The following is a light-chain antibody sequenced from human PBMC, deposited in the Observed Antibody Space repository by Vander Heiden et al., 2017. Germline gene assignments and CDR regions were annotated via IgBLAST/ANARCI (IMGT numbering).Light chain of an antibody. CDR1: SYNIGAGYD. J-gene: IGLJ1*01. V-gene: IGLV1-40*01. CDR3: QSYDSSLSGYV. Sequence: QSVLPQPPSVSGAPGQSVTTSGTGSSYNIGAGYDVHWYQQLPGTAPKLLIYGNSNRPSGVPDRFSGSKSGTSASLAITGLQAEDEADYYCQSYDSSLSGYVFGTGTKVTVL. CDR2: GNS.